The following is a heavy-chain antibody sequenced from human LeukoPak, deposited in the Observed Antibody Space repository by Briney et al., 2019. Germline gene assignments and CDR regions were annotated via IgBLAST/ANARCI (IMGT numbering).Heavy chain of an antibody. J-gene: IGHJ4*02. CDR1: GFTFSSYA. Sequence: PGGSLRLSCAASGFTFSSYAMHWVRQAPGKGLEWVAVISYDGSNKYYADSVKGRLTISRDNSKNTLYLQMNSLRAEDTAVYYCARGWELLDYWGQGTLVTVSS. D-gene: IGHD1-26*01. CDR2: ISYDGSNK. CDR3: ARGWELLDY. V-gene: IGHV3-30-3*01.